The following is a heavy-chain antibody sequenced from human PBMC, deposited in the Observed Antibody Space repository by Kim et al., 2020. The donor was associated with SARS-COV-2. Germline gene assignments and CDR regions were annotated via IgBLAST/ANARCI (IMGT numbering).Heavy chain of an antibody. V-gene: IGHV3-53*01. CDR2: IYSGGST. CDR1: GFTVSSNY. J-gene: IGHJ3*02. Sequence: GGSLRLSCAASGFTVSSNYMSWVRQAPGKGLEWVSVIYSGGSTYYADSVKGRFTISRDNSKNTLYLQMNSLRAEDTAVYYCAREQALRGGSDAFDIWGQGTMVTVSS. D-gene: IGHD3-10*01. CDR3: AREQALRGGSDAFDI.